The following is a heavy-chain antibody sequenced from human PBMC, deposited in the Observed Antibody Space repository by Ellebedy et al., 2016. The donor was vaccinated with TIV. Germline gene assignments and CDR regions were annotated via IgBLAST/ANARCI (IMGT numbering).Heavy chain of an antibody. Sequence: MPSETLSLTCTVSGGSISSNRYYWSWIRQAPGKGLEWIGYFSYGGSSNYNPSLRSRVTISADTSKNQFSLQLSFVTPADTAVYFCAGGYANSWYTWFGPWGQGTLVTVSS. D-gene: IGHD2-2*02. CDR2: FSYGGSS. V-gene: IGHV4-61*01. CDR1: GGSISSNRYY. J-gene: IGHJ5*02. CDR3: AGGYANSWYTWFGP.